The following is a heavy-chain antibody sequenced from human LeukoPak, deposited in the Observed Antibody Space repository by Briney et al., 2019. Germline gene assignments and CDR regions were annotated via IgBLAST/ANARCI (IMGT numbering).Heavy chain of an antibody. D-gene: IGHD2-15*01. CDR2: IYYSGST. CDR1: GGSISSYY. J-gene: IGHJ4*02. CDR3: ARVGCSGGSCYFDY. Sequence: SETLSLTCTVSGGSISSYYWSWIRQPPGKGLEWIGYIYYSGSTNYNPSLKSRVTISVGTSKNQFSLKLSSVTAADTAVYYCARVGCSGGSCYFDYWGQGTLVTVSS. V-gene: IGHV4-59*01.